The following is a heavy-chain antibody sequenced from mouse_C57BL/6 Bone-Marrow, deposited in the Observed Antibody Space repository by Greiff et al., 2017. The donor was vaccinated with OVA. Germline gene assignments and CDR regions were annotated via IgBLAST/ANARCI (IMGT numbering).Heavy chain of an antibody. Sequence: QVTLKVSGPGILQPSQTLSLTCSFSGFSLSTFGMGVGWIRQPSGKGLEWLAHIWWDDDKYYNPALKSRLTISKDTSKNQVFLKVANVDTTDTATYYCARPYDAGYYYAMDYWGQGTSVTVSS. CDR3: ARPYDAGYYYAMDY. D-gene: IGHD2-12*01. CDR1: GFSLSTFGMG. V-gene: IGHV8-8*01. CDR2: IWWDDDK. J-gene: IGHJ4*01.